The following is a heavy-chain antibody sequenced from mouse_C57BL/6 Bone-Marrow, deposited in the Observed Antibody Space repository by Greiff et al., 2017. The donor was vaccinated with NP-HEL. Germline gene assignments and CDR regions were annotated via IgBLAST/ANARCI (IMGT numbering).Heavy chain of an antibody. CDR3: ARKGGFAY. Sequence: QVQLQQPGAELVRPGTSVKLSCKASGYTFTSYWMHWVKQRPGQGLEWIGVIDPSDSYTNYNQKFKGKATLTVDTSSSTADMQLSSLTSEDSAVYYCARKGGFAYWGQGTLVTVSA. V-gene: IGHV1-59*01. J-gene: IGHJ3*01. CDR1: GYTFTSYW. CDR2: IDPSDSYT.